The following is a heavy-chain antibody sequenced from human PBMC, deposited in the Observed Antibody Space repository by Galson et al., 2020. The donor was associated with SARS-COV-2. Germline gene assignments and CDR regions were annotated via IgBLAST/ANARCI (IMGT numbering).Heavy chain of an antibody. CDR1: GFSFNNFG. J-gene: IGHJ6*04. D-gene: IGHD3-3*01. V-gene: IGHV3-30*18. CDR2: ISYEGSKQ. Sequence: GGTLRLSCVAGGFSFNNFGMHWVRQAPGKGLAWVALISYEGSKQYYADSVKGRFNISKDNSRNTLYLSMNSLRREDTAVYYCAKFRDFFDFLSGYYTMGTWCLGTSFTVSS. CDR3: AKFRDFFDFLSGYYTMGT.